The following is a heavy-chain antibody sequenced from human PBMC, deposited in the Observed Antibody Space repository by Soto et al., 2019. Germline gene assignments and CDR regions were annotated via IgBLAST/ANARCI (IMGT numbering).Heavy chain of an antibody. V-gene: IGHV3-23*01. D-gene: IGHD2-21*02. CDR3: AKDRLTVLGVVVTFED. CDR1: GFTFDSYA. CDR2: LSGSGYQT. J-gene: IGHJ4*02. Sequence: EVQLLESGGGLVQPGGSLRLSCATDGFTFDSYAMHWVRQAPGKGLEWVSSLSGSGYQTYYADSVKGRLTISRDRSKNAVDLQMNSLRAEDTAVYCWAKDRLTVLGVVVTFEDWGRGTLVTGAS.